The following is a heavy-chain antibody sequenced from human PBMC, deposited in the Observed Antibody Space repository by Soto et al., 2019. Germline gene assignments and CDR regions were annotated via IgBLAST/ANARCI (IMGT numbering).Heavy chain of an antibody. CDR2: IYYSGDT. CDR1: GGSISSYY. V-gene: IGHV4-59*08. Sequence: PSETLSLTCTVSGGSISSYYWSWIRQPPGKRLEWIGYIYYSGDTSYNPSLKSRVTMSVDTSTNQVSLHLASVTSADTAVYYCARQPPATAAFDIWGPGTMVTVSS. CDR3: ARQPPATAAFDI. D-gene: IGHD5-12*01. J-gene: IGHJ3*02.